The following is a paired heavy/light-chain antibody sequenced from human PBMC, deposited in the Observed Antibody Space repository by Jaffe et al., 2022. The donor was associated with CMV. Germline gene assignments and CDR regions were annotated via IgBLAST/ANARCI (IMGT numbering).Light chain of an antibody. CDR1: QSVSGNY. Sequence: EIVLTQSPGTLSLSPGQSATLSCRASQSVSGNYLAWYHHKPGQAPRLLIYGASSRASGVPDRVSGSGSGTDFTLTISRLEPEDFAVYYCQQYSGSPPYTFGQGTKLEI. J-gene: IGKJ2*01. CDR3: QQYSGSPPYT. CDR2: GAS. V-gene: IGKV3-20*01.
Heavy chain of an antibody. CDR1: GFIFSDHY. J-gene: IGHJ5*02. Sequence: EVQLVESGGGLVQPGGSLRLSCAASGFIFSDHYMDWVRQAPGKGLEWVGRTKNKANGYTREYAASVKDRFTVSRDDSNNVLYLQMNSLKSEDTAVYYCQVWFGGQGGSWGQGTLVTVSS. V-gene: IGHV3-72*01. D-gene: IGHD3-10*01. CDR3: QVWFGGQGGS. CDR2: TKNKANGYTR.